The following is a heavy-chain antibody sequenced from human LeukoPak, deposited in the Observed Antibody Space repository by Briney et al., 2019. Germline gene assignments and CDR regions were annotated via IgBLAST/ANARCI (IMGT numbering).Heavy chain of an antibody. Sequence: SVKVSCKASGGTVSSCAISWVRQAPGQGLEWMGGIIPIFGTANYAQKFQGRVTITADESTSTAYMELSSLRSEDTAVYYCARGAYDTLTGYYKCLHYWGQGTLVTVSS. D-gene: IGHD3-9*01. J-gene: IGHJ4*02. CDR2: IIPIFGTA. CDR3: ARGAYDTLTGYYKCLHY. CDR1: GGTVSSCA. V-gene: IGHV1-69*13.